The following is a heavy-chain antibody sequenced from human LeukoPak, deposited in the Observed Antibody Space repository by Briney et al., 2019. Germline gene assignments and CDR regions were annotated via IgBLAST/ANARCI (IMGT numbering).Heavy chain of an antibody. D-gene: IGHD3-3*01. J-gene: IGHJ4*02. V-gene: IGHV4-61*05. Sequence: PSETLSLTCTVSGGSISRIGYYWGWIRQPPGKGLEWIGYIYYSGSTNYNPSLKSRVTISVDTSKNQFSLKLSSVTAADTAVYYCASIGDYDFWSGTSRVDYWGQGTLVTVSS. CDR3: ASIGDYDFWSGTSRVDY. CDR2: IYYSGST. CDR1: GGSISRIGYY.